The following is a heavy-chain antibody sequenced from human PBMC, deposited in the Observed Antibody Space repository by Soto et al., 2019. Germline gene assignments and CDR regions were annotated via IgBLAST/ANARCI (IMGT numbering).Heavy chain of an antibody. CDR3: AGGVTRGSFPPFDL. Sequence: QVQLVQSGAEVKKPGSSVKISCKASGDTFSSYSFSWVRQAPGQGFEWMGGFSPIFGTANYAQNFLVRVTITADELTSTVYLELSSLRSEDTAVYYCAGGVTRGSFPPFDLWGQGPLVTVSS. D-gene: IGHD1-26*01. CDR1: GDTFSSYS. J-gene: IGHJ4*02. CDR2: FSPIFGTA. V-gene: IGHV1-69*12.